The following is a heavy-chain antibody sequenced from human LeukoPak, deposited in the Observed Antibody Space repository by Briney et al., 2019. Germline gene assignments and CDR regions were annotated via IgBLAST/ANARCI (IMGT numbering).Heavy chain of an antibody. D-gene: IGHD3-3*01. CDR3: ARGDLKSDWFDP. CDR2: FYNSGRT. V-gene: IGHV4-61*02. J-gene: IGHJ5*02. Sequence: SETLSLTCTVSGGSISSDLYYWNWIRQPAGKGLEWIGRFYNSGRTNFNPSLESRVTISADTSKNQFSLKLRSVTAADTAVYDCARGDLKSDWFDPWGPGTLVIVST. CDR1: GGSISSDLYY.